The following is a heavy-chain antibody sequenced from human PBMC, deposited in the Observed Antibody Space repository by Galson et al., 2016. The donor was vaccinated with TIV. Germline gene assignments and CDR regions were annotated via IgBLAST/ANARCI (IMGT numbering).Heavy chain of an antibody. J-gene: IGHJ3*02. D-gene: IGHD4-17*01. Sequence: CSVSGGSINSGGYYWSWLRQHPGKGLEWIGYIYYSGTTQYNPSLKSRVSISVDTSKTQFSLNLSSVTAADTAVYYCARDKNDYGVDAFDIWGQGTMVIVSS. V-gene: IGHV4-31*03. CDR3: ARDKNDYGVDAFDI. CDR2: IYYSGTT. CDR1: GGSINSGGYY.